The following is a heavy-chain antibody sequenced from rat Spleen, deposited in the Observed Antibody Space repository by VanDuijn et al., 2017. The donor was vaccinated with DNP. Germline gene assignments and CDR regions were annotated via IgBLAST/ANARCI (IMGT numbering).Heavy chain of an antibody. CDR1: GFTFSNYY. V-gene: IGHV5-25*01. CDR2: INSSGGST. Sequence: EVQLVETGGGLVQPGRSLKLSCAASGFTFSNYYMAWVRQVPGKGLEWVASINSSGGSTYYRDSVQGRFTISRDNAKSTLYLQMDNLSSEYTATYYCARHPSLYYWGQGVMVTVSS. CDR3: ARHPSLYY. J-gene: IGHJ2*01.